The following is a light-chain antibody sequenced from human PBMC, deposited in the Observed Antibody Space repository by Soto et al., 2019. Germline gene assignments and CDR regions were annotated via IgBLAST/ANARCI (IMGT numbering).Light chain of an antibody. CDR1: SSDIGGYTF. CDR3: SSYTTTTTRI. CDR2: EVD. Sequence: QSVLTQPASVSGSPGQSITISCTGTSSDIGGYTFVSWYQQHPDKAPQLMIYEVDNRPSGVSDRFSGSKSGNTASLTISGLQAEDEADYYCSSYTTTTTRIFGGGTKLTVL. V-gene: IGLV2-14*01. J-gene: IGLJ2*01.